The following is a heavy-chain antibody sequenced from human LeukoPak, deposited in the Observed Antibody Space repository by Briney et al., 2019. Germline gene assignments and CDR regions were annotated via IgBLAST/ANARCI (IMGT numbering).Heavy chain of an antibody. J-gene: IGHJ4*02. CDR2: IYYTGNT. V-gene: IGHV4-59*12. CDR1: GGSISNYY. CDR3: AITTVGYFDY. D-gene: IGHD4-23*01. Sequence: SETLSLTCTVSGGSISNYYWNWIRQPPGKGLEWIGYIYYTGNTNYNPSLKSRVTISVDTSKNQFSLKLSSVTAADTAVYYCAITTVGYFDYWGQGTLVTVSS.